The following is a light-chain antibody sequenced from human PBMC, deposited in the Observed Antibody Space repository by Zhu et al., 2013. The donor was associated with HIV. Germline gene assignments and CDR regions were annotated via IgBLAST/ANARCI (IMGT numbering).Light chain of an antibody. Sequence: QSVLTQPPSVSGALGQRVTISCTGTSSNIGAGYDVHWYQQLPGAAPKVLIHGNNNRPSGVPDRFSGSKSGTSASLAISGLRSEDETDYYCATWDDSLSAVVFGGGTKLTVL. CDR2: GNN. V-gene: IGLV1-40*01. CDR1: SSNIGAGYD. J-gene: IGLJ2*01. CDR3: ATWDDSLSAVV.